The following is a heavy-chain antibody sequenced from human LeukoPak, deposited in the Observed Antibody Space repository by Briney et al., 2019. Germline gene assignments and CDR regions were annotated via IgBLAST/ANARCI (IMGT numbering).Heavy chain of an antibody. CDR1: GYSISSGYY. CDR2: IYHSGST. V-gene: IGHV4-38-2*02. Sequence: PSETLSLTCTVSGYSISSGYYWGWIRQPPGKGLEWIGSIYHSGSTYYNPSLKSRVTISVDTSKNRFSLKLSSVTAADTAVYYCARVGIAAGYNWFDPWGQGTLVTVSS. CDR3: ARVGIAAGYNWFDP. D-gene: IGHD6-13*01. J-gene: IGHJ5*02.